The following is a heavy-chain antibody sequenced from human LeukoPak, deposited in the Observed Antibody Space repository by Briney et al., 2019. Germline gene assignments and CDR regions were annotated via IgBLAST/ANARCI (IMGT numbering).Heavy chain of an antibody. Sequence: SETLSLTCAVYGGSFSGYYWSWIRQPPGKGLEWIGYIYYSGSTYYNPSLKSRVTISVDTSKNQFSLKLSSVTAADTAVYYCARYCSSTSCYTAFDYWGQGTLVTVSS. V-gene: IGHV4-30-4*08. J-gene: IGHJ4*02. CDR3: ARYCSSTSCYTAFDY. D-gene: IGHD2-2*02. CDR1: GGSFSGYY. CDR2: IYYSGST.